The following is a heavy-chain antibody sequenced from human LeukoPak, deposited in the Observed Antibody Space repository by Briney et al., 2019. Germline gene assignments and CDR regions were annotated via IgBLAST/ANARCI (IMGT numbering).Heavy chain of an antibody. CDR1: GYTFSGYY. J-gene: IGHJ5*02. CDR2: ISAYNGNT. D-gene: IGHD6-13*01. CDR3: ARLPQSGIADPFDP. V-gene: IGHV1-18*04. Sequence: GASVKVSCKSSGYTFSGYYIHWVRQAPGQGLEWMGWISAYNGNTNYAQKLQGRVTMTTDTSTSTAYMELRSLRSDDTAVYYCARLPQSGIADPFDPWGQGTLVTVSS.